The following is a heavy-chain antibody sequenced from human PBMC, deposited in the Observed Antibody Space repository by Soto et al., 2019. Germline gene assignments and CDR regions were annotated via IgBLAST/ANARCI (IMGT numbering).Heavy chain of an antibody. J-gene: IGHJ4*02. CDR2: ISGSGGST. CDR1: GFTFSSYA. CDR3: AKDRPRRVVNPKEFDY. D-gene: IGHD2-15*01. Sequence: PGGSLRLSCAASGFTFSSYAMSWVRQAPGKGLEWVSAISGSGGSTYYADSVKGRFTISRDNSKNTLYLQMNSLRAEDTAVYYCAKDRPRRVVNPKEFDYWGQGTLVTVSS. V-gene: IGHV3-23*01.